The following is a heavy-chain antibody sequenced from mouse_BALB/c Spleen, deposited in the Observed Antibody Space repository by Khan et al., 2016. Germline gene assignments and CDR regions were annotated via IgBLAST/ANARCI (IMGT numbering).Heavy chain of an antibody. J-gene: IGHJ4*01. D-gene: IGHD2-2*01. Sequence: VQLKESGPSLVKPSQTLSLTCSVTGDSITSGYWNWIRKFPGNKLEYMGYISYSGSTSYNPSQKSRISITRDTSKNQYYLQLNSVTTEDTATYXCARENGSMDYWGQGTSVTGSS. CDR3: ARENGSMDY. V-gene: IGHV3-8*02. CDR2: ISYSGST. CDR1: GDSITSGY.